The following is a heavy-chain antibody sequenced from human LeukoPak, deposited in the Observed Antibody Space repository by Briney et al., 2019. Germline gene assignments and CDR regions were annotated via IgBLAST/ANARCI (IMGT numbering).Heavy chain of an antibody. Sequence: SETLSLTCTVSGGSISSYYWSWIRQPPGKGLERIGYIYYSGSTNYNPSLKSRVTISVDTSKNQFSLKLSSATAADTAVYYCARSAAGEYYFDYWGQGTLVTVSS. CDR1: GGSISSYY. V-gene: IGHV4-59*08. CDR3: ARSAAGEYYFDY. D-gene: IGHD6-13*01. CDR2: IYYSGST. J-gene: IGHJ4*02.